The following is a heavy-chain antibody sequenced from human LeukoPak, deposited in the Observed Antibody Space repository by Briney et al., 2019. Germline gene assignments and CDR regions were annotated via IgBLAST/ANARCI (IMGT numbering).Heavy chain of an antibody. V-gene: IGHV4-61*05. CDR1: GVSISSTRYY. D-gene: IGHD5-12*01. CDR3: ARVSGYDWESFYDY. CDR2: IYYSGST. J-gene: IGHJ4*02. Sequence: TSSETLSLTCTVSGVSISSTRYYWGWIRQPPGKGLEWIGYIYYSGSTNYNPSLKSRVTISVDTSKNQFSLKLSSVTAADTAVYYCARVSGYDWESFYDYWGQGTLVTVSS.